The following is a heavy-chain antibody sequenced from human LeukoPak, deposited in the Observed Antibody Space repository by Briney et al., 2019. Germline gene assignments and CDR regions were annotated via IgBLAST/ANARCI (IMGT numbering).Heavy chain of an antibody. CDR3: AKAAYCTSTTCWNDAFDI. CDR2: ISGRGDST. CDR1: GFTFSSYA. D-gene: IGHD2-2*01. V-gene: IGHV3-23*01. Sequence: PGASLRLSCAASGFTFSSYAMSWVRQAPGKGLEWVSAISGRGDSTHYADSVKGRFTISRDNSKSTLDLQMNSLRDEDTAVYYCAKAAYCTSTTCWNDAFDIWGQGTMVTVSS. J-gene: IGHJ3*02.